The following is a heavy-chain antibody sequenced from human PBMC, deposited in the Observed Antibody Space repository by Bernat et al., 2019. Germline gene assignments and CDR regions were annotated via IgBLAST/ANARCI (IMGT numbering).Heavy chain of an antibody. CDR2: IKQDGSER. Sequence: EVQLVESGGGLVQPGGSLRLSCAASGFNFGGYWMTWVRQAPGKGLEWVANIKQDGSERFYVDSVKGRFTISRDNAKNSLYLQMTSLRAEDTAVYYCAKCIVAAGRSLYYHYGMDVWGQGTTVTFSS. V-gene: IGHV3-7*02. D-gene: IGHD6-13*01. CDR1: GFNFGGYW. J-gene: IGHJ6*02. CDR3: AKCIVAAGRSLYYHYGMDV.